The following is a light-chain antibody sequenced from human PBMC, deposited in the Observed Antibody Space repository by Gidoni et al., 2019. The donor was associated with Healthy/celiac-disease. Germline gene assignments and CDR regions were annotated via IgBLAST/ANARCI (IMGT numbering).Light chain of an antibody. CDR3: SSYTSSSTLVV. V-gene: IGLV2-14*03. Sequence: QPALTQPAPVSGSPGQSLTISCTGTSSYVGGYNYVSWYQQHPRKAPKLIIYDVSNRPSGVSNRFSGSKSGNTASLTISGLQAEDEADYYCSSYTSSSTLVVFGGGTKLTVL. CDR2: DVS. J-gene: IGLJ2*01. CDR1: SSYVGGYNY.